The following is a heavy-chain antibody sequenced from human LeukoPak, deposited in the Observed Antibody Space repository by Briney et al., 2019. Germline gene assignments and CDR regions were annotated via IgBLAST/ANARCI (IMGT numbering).Heavy chain of an antibody. CDR3: ARGDRLVTTVTPFDY. Sequence: GGSLRLSSEASGFTFSPYSMNWVRQAPGKGLEWVSSISSSSTYIFYADSVKGRFTISRDNAKNSLYLQMNSLRAEDTAVYYCARGDRLVTTVTPFDYWGQGTLATVSS. V-gene: IGHV3-21*01. D-gene: IGHD4-17*01. CDR1: GFTFSPYS. CDR2: ISSSSTYI. J-gene: IGHJ4*02.